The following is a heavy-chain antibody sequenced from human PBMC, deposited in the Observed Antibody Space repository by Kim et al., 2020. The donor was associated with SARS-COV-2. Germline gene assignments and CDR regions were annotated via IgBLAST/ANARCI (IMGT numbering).Heavy chain of an antibody. Sequence: SQTLSLTCAISGDSVSSNSASWVWIRRSPSRGLEWLGRTYYRSKWYNDYAVSVKSRITINPDTSKNQFSLQLDSVTPEDTAVYYCARGIGTPGMDVWGQGTTVTVSS. V-gene: IGHV6-1*01. CDR1: GDSVSSNSAS. J-gene: IGHJ6*02. CDR3: ARGIGTPGMDV. CDR2: TYYRSKWYN. D-gene: IGHD1-7*01.